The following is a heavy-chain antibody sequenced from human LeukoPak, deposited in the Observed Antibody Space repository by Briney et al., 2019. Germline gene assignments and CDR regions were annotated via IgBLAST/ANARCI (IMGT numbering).Heavy chain of an antibody. CDR2: IYYSGST. D-gene: IGHD2-2*01. Sequence: PSETLSLTCTVSGGSISRYYWTWIRQPPGKGLEWIGYIYYSGSTNYNPSLKSRVTISVDTSKNQFSLRLSSVTAADTAVYYCARVGGYCSSTSCYERWFDPWGQGTLVTVSS. V-gene: IGHV4-59*01. J-gene: IGHJ5*02. CDR1: GGSISRYY. CDR3: ARVGGYCSSTSCYERWFDP.